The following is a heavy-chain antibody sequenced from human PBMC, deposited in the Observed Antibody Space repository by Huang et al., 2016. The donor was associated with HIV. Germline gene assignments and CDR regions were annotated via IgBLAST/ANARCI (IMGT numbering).Heavy chain of an antibody. D-gene: IGHD3-22*01. CDR1: GYTFPNYA. CDR2: ISGYNGKT. CDR3: ARERYYYDRSGYYTPVEYFHH. J-gene: IGHJ1*01. V-gene: IGHV1-18*01. Sequence: QVQLVQSGAEVKKPGASVKVSCKASGYTFPNYAINWVRQAPGQSLEWMGWISGYNGKTNYAQKVQGRVTRTKDTSTSTAYMELRSLISDDTAVYYCARERYYYDRSGYYTPVEYFHHWGQGTLVTVSS.